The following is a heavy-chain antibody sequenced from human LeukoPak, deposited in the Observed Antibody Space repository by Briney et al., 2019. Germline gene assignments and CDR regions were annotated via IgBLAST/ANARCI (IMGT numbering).Heavy chain of an antibody. CDR1: SGSISSSSYY. CDR3: ARMDPFYDSSGSHHAFDI. Sequence: SETLSLTCTVSSGSISSSSYYWGWIRQPPGKGLEWIGEINHSGSTDYNPSLKSRVTISVDTSKNQFSLKVSSVTAADTAVYYCARMDPFYDSSGSHHAFDIWGQGTMVTVSS. D-gene: IGHD3-22*01. V-gene: IGHV4-39*07. CDR2: INHSGST. J-gene: IGHJ3*02.